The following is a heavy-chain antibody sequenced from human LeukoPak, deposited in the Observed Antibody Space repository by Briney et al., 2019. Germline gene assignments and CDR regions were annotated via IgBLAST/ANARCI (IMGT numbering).Heavy chain of an antibody. CDR2: IYYSGST. Sequence: SETLSLTCTVSGGSISSRSYYWGWIRQPPGKGLEWIGSIYYSGSTYYNPSLQSRVTISVDTSKNQFSLKLNSVTAADTAVYYCARGAARMVEIATIISFEYWGQGTLVTVSS. CDR3: ARGAARMVEIATIISFEY. D-gene: IGHD5-24*01. J-gene: IGHJ4*02. CDR1: GGSISSRSYY. V-gene: IGHV4-39*01.